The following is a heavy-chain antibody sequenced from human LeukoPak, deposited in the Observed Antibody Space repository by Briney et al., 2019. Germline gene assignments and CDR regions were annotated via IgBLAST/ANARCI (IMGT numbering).Heavy chain of an antibody. D-gene: IGHD5-18*01. CDR1: GGSISSGGYY. CDR3: ASGIQLWAPFDY. J-gene: IGHJ4*02. CDR2: IYYSGST. V-gene: IGHV4-31*03. Sequence: SETLSLTCTVSGGSISSGGYYWSWIRQHPGKGLEWIGYIYYSGSTYYNPSLKSRVTISVDTSKNQFSLKLSSVTAADTAVYYCASGIQLWAPFDYWGQGTLVTVSS.